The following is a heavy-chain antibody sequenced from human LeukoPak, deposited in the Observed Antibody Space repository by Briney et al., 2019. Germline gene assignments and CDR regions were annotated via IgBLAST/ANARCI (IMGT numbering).Heavy chain of an antibody. V-gene: IGHV3-30*18. CDR2: ISYDGSNK. J-gene: IGHJ3*02. Sequence: GGSLRLSCAASGFTFSSYGMHWVRQAPGKGLEWVAVISYDGSNKYYADSVRGRFTISRDNSKNTLYLQMNSLRAEDTAAYYCAKDPAATRDAFDIWGQGKKDTV. CDR1: GFTFSSYG. D-gene: IGHD6-25*01. CDR3: AKDPAATRDAFDI.